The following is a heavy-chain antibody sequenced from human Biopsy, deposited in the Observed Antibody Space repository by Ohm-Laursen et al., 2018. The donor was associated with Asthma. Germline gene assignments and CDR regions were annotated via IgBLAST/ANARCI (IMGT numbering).Heavy chain of an antibody. CDR2: ISYSGST. J-gene: IGHJ2*01. Sequence: GTLSLTCAVSGGSVSSGSYYWSWIRQPPGKGLAWVSYISYSGSTDYNPSLKSRLTISMDTSKNQFSLKLSSVTAANTAVYYCARVPTTLRYFDLWGRGTLVTVSS. CDR1: GGSVSSGSYY. CDR3: ARVPTTLRYFDL. D-gene: IGHD2-15*01. V-gene: IGHV4-61*01.